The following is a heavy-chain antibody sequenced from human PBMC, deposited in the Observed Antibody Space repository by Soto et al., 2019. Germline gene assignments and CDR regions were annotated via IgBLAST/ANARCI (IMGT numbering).Heavy chain of an antibody. CDR3: ARGHFEFWSGYFATIDY. CDR1: GGSISSYY. CDR2: IHYSGST. Sequence: SETLSLTCTVSGGSISSYYWSWIRQPPGKGLEWIGYIHYSGSTKYNPSLKSRVTISADTSKNQFSLKLSSVTAADTAVYYCARGHFEFWSGYFATIDYWGQGTLVTVSS. V-gene: IGHV4-59*08. D-gene: IGHD3-3*01. J-gene: IGHJ4*02.